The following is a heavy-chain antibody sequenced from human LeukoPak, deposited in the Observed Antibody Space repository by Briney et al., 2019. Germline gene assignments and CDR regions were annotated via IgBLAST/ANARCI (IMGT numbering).Heavy chain of an antibody. CDR3: ARSGFDSYEMFGY. Sequence: ASVKASCKASGYTFTGYYMHWVRQAPGQGLEWMGRINPNSGGTNYAQKFQGRVTMTRDTSISTAYMELSRLRSDDTAVYYCARSGFDSYEMFGYWGQGTLVTVSS. CDR1: GYTFTGYY. J-gene: IGHJ4*02. V-gene: IGHV1-2*06. D-gene: IGHD5-18*01. CDR2: INPNSGGT.